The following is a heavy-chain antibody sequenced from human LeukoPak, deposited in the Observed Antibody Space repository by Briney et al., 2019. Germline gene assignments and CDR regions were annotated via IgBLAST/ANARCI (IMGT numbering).Heavy chain of an antibody. CDR1: GFTVSSNY. J-gene: IGHJ3*02. V-gene: IGHV3-53*01. Sequence: GGSLRLSCAASGFTVSSNYMSWVRHAPGNGLEWCSVIYSGGSTYYADSVKGRFTISRDNSKNTLYLQMNSLRAEDTAVYYCARDLCSGGSCYTRGAFDIWGQGTMVTVSS. CDR2: IYSGGST. D-gene: IGHD2-15*01. CDR3: ARDLCSGGSCYTRGAFDI.